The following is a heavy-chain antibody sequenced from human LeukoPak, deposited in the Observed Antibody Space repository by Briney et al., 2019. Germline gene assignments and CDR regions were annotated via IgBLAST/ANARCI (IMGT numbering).Heavy chain of an antibody. J-gene: IGHJ4*02. CDR2: MNPNSGNT. Sequence: GASVKVSCKASGYTFTSYDINWVRQATGQGLEWMGWMNPNSGNTGYAQKFQGRVTLTRDTSTSTAYMELRSLKSDDTAVYFCARDAGGASSGWYLFDSWGQGTLVTVSS. D-gene: IGHD6-19*01. V-gene: IGHV1-8*01. CDR3: ARDAGGASSGWYLFDS. CDR1: GYTFTSYD.